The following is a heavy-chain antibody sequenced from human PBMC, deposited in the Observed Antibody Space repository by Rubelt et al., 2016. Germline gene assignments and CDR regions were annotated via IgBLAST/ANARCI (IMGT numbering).Heavy chain of an antibody. CDR3: AGRIAVAGTTIYAFDI. V-gene: IGHV3-23*01. D-gene: IGHD6-19*01. CDR2: ISDSGGNT. Sequence: EVQLLESGGGLVQPGGSLRLSCAASGFTFSSYAMSWVRQAPGKGLEWVSAISDSGGNTHYADSVKGRFTISRDNSKNTLYLQMDSLRAEDTAVYNCAGRIAVAGTTIYAFDIWGQGTMVTVSS. J-gene: IGHJ3*02. CDR1: GFTFSSYA.